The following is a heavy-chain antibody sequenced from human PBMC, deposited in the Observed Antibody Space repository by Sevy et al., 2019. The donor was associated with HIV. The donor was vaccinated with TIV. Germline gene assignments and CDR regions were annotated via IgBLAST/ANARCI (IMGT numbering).Heavy chain of an antibody. CDR1: GYTLTELS. D-gene: IGHD6-19*01. CDR3: AGYSSGWYMCPNTYPTFDY. J-gene: IGHJ4*02. CDR2: FDPEDGET. Sequence: ASVKVSCKVSGYTLTELSMHWVRQAPGKGLEWMGGFDPEDGETIYAQKFQGRVTMTEDTSTDTAYMELSSLRSEDTAVYYCAGYSSGWYMCPNTYPTFDYWGQGTLVTVSS. V-gene: IGHV1-24*01.